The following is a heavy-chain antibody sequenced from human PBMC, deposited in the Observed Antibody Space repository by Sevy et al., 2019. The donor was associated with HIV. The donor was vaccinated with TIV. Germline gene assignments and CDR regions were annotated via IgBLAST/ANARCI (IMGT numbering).Heavy chain of an antibody. V-gene: IGHV1-2*02. D-gene: IGHD3-3*01. CDR1: GYTFTGYY. CDR3: ARFWERITIFGVVIRDRDWFDP. CDR2: INPNSGGT. J-gene: IGHJ5*02. Sequence: ASVKVSCKASGYTFTGYYMHWVRQAPGQGLEWMGWINPNSGGTNYAQKFQGRVTMTRDTSISTAYMDMSRLESDETAVYYCARFWERITIFGVVIRDRDWFDPWGQGTLVTVSS.